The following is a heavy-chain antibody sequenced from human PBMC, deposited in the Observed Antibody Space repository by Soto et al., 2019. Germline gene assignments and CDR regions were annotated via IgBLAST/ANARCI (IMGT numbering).Heavy chain of an antibody. CDR3: ARSTRSSIAARTYDAFDI. Sequence: AXVKVSCKASGYTFTGYYMNWVRQAPGQCLEWMGWINPNSGGTNYAQKFQGWVTMTRDTSISTAYMELSRLRSDDTAVYYCARSTRSSIAARTYDAFDIWGQGTMVTVS. D-gene: IGHD6-6*01. J-gene: IGHJ3*02. CDR1: GYTFTGYY. V-gene: IGHV1-2*04. CDR2: INPNSGGT.